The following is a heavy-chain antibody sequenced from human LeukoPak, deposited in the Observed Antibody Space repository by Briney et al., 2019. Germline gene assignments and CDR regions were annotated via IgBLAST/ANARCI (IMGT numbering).Heavy chain of an antibody. CDR2: INSDGSRA. V-gene: IGHV3-74*01. CDR3: ARGPMVRTNLFDY. Sequence: GGSLRLSCAASGFTFSSYWMHWVRQAPGKGMVWVSRINSDGSRASYADSVKGRFTISRDNAKNTLYLQMNSLRAEDTAVYYCARGPMVRTNLFDYWGQGALVTVSS. D-gene: IGHD3-10*01. J-gene: IGHJ4*02. CDR1: GFTFSSYW.